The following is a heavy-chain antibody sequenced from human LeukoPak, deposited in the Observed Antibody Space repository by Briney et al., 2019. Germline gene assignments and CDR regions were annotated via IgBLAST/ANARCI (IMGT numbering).Heavy chain of an antibody. Sequence: GGSLRLSCAASGFTFSSYGMHWVRQAPGKGLEWVSVISGSGTNTYYADSVKGRFTISRDNSKNTLYLQMNSLRAEDTAVYYCAKAPVPIIATNWFDPWGQGTLVTVSS. CDR3: AKAPVPIIATNWFDP. CDR2: ISGSGTNT. CDR1: GFTFSSYG. V-gene: IGHV3-23*01. D-gene: IGHD2-2*01. J-gene: IGHJ5*02.